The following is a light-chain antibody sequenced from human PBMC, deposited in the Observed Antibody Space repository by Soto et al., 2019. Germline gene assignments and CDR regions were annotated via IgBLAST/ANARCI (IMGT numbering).Light chain of an antibody. CDR2: AAS. CDR3: QQSYSTPRT. V-gene: IGKV1-39*01. J-gene: IGKJ2*01. Sequence: DIQMTQSPSSLSASVGDRVTITCRASQSISSYLNWYQQKPGKAPKLLIYAASSLHSGVPSRFSGSGSGTDFALTISRLQPGDFATYYCQQSYSTPRTFGQGTKLEIK. CDR1: QSISSY.